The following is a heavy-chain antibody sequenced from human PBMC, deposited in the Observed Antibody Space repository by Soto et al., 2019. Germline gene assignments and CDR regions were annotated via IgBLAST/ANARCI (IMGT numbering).Heavy chain of an antibody. D-gene: IGHD6-13*01. CDR2: ISSSSSYT. Sequence: EVQLVESGGGLVKPGGSLRLSCAASGFTFSSYSMNWVRQAPGKGLEWVSSISSSSSYTYYADSVKGRFTISRDNAKNSLYLQMNSLRAEDTAVYYCARGQSSSWYENWFDPWGQGTLVTVSS. V-gene: IGHV3-21*01. J-gene: IGHJ5*02. CDR3: ARGQSSSWYENWFDP. CDR1: GFTFSSYS.